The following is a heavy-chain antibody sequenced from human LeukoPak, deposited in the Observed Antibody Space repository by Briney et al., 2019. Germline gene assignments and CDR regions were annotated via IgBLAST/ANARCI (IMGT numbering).Heavy chain of an antibody. CDR1: GFTFSSYE. Sequence: GGSLRLSCAASGFTFSSYEMNWVRQAPGKGLEWVSYISSSGSTIYYADSVKGRFTISRDNSKNTLYLQMNSLRAEDTALYYCARLSRVYQADVWGKGTTVTVSS. CDR3: ARLSRVYQADV. D-gene: IGHD6-13*01. V-gene: IGHV3-48*03. J-gene: IGHJ6*04. CDR2: ISSSGSTI.